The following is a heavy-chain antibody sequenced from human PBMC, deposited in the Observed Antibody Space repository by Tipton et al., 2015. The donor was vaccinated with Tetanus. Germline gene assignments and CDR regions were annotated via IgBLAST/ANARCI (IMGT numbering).Heavy chain of an antibody. CDR2: IYNSGNT. V-gene: IGHV4-59*01. CDR1: GAPISSYY. Sequence: LRLSCTVSGAPISSYYWSWIRQPPGNGLEWIGYIYNSGNTNYNPSLKSRATTSVDTSKNQFSLKLNSVTAADTAVYYCARGRDGYNYPFDYWGQGTLVIVSS. CDR3: ARGRDGYNYPFDY. D-gene: IGHD5-24*01. J-gene: IGHJ4*02.